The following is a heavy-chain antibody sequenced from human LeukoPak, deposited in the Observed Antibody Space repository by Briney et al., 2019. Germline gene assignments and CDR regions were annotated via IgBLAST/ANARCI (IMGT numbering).Heavy chain of an antibody. V-gene: IGHV3-7*03. CDR2: IMKDGSSN. CDR1: GFSFRSYW. J-gene: IGHJ4*02. Sequence: LGGSLRLSCAASGFSFRSYWMSWARQAPGKGLEWVANIMKDGSSNRYVDSVRGRFTISRDNAKNSLYLQMNSLRAADTAVYYCVRDADYYKGDYWGQGTLVIVSS. D-gene: IGHD1-26*01. CDR3: VRDADYYKGDY.